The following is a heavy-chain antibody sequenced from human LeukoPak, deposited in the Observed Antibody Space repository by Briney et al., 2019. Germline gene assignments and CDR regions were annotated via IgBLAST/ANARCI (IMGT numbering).Heavy chain of an antibody. D-gene: IGHD3-16*01. J-gene: IGHJ3*02. CDR2: ISGSGGAT. CDR1: GFTFSTYA. Sequence: GGSLRLSSAASGFTFSTYAMNWVRQAPGKGLEWVSIISGSGGATYYADSVRGRFAISRDNSNDTLHLQMNSLRADDTAIYYCAVTRGGDYIYDAFDIRGQGTMVTVSS. CDR3: AVTRGGDYIYDAFDI. V-gene: IGHV3-23*01.